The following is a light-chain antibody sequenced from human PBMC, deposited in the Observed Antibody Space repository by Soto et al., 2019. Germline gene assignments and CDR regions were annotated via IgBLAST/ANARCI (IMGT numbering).Light chain of an antibody. CDR2: QAS. CDR1: ESVSRW. V-gene: IGKV1-5*03. Sequence: DIQMTQSPSTLPASVGDRVTITCRASESVSRWLAWSQQKPGRTPKLLIYQASTLETGVPSRFSGSGSGTEFTLTISSLQPDDFATYYCQQYNAYSQAFGQGTKVEIK. CDR3: QQYNAYSQA. J-gene: IGKJ1*01.